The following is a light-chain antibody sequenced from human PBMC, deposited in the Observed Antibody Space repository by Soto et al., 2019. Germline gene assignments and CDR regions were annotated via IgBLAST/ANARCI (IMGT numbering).Light chain of an antibody. Sequence: EIVLTHSPATLSLSPWEIATLSCWASQSVSSYLAWYQQKPGQAPRLLIYDASNRATGIPARFSGSGSGTDFTLTISSLEPEDFAVYYCQQRSNWPPKITFGQGTRLEIK. CDR2: DAS. CDR3: QQRSNWPPKIT. V-gene: IGKV3-11*01. J-gene: IGKJ5*01. CDR1: QSVSSY.